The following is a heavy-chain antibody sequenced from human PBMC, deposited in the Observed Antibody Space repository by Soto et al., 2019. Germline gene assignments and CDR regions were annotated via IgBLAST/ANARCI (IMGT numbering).Heavy chain of an antibody. V-gene: IGHV4-30-2*01. D-gene: IGHD2-15*01. CDR3: ARTPFP. CDR2: IYHSGST. CDR1: GGSISSGGYS. Sequence: QLQLQESGSGLVKPSQTLSLTCAVSGGSISSGGYSWSWIRQPPGQGLGWIGYIYHSGSTYYNPSRKSRVTMAVDRSKNHFSLKLSAVTAADTAVYYCARTPFPWGQGTLVTVSS. J-gene: IGHJ5*02.